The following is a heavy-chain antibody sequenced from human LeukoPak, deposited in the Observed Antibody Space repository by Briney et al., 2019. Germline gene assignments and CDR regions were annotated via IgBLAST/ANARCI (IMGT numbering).Heavy chain of an antibody. CDR2: MNPNSGNT. CDR1: GYTFTSYD. J-gene: IGHJ3*02. CDR3: ARVPVVLWSGSDAAFDI. Sequence: ASVKVSCKASGYTFTSYDINWVRQATGQGLERMGWMNPNSGNTGYAQKFQGRVTMTRNTSISTAYMELSSLRSEDTAVYYCARVPVVLWSGSDAAFDIWGQGTMVTVSS. V-gene: IGHV1-8*01. D-gene: IGHD3-3*01.